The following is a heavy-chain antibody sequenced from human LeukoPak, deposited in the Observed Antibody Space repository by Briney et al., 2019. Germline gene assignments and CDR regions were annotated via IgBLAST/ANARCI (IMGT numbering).Heavy chain of an antibody. D-gene: IGHD5-18*01. V-gene: IGHV1-46*01. J-gene: IGHJ5*02. CDR1: GYTFSSYY. CDR3: ARALPHRRLMDTTMEQHWFDP. Sequence: ASVKVSCKASGYTFSSYYMHWVRQAPGQGLEWMGIINPSGSTSNAQKFQGRVTMTRDMSTTTVYMELSSLRSEDTAVYYCARALPHRRLMDTTMEQHWFDPWGQGTLVTVSS. CDR2: INPSGST.